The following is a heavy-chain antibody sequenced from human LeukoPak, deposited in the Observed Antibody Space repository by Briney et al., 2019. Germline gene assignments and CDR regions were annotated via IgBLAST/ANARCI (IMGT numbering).Heavy chain of an antibody. Sequence: SRTLSLTCAISGDSLSSNTAAWNWISQSPSRCLEWLGRTYYRSKWYNDYAVSVKSRMTINPDSSKNQSSLQLHSVTAEDTAVYYCARQGNWRLGNAFDIWGQGTMVPVSS. V-gene: IGHV6-1*01. CDR2: TYYRSKWYN. J-gene: IGHJ3*02. CDR1: GDSLSSNTAA. CDR3: ARQGNWRLGNAFDI. D-gene: IGHD1-20*01.